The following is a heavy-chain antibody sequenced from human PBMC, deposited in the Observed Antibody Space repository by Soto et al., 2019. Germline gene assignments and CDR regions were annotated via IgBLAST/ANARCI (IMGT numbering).Heavy chain of an antibody. CDR3: AREGIAAAGGEFDY. Sequence: LRLSCAASGFTFSSYGMHWVRQAPGKGLEWVAVIWYDGSNKYYADSVKGRFTISRDNSKNTLYLQMNSLRAEDTAVYYCAREGIAAAGGEFDYWGQGTLVTVS. J-gene: IGHJ4*02. CDR1: GFTFSSYG. CDR2: IWYDGSNK. V-gene: IGHV3-33*01. D-gene: IGHD6-13*01.